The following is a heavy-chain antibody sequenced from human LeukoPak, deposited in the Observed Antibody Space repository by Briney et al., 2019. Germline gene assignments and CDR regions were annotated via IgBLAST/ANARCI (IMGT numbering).Heavy chain of an antibody. D-gene: IGHD5-18*01. V-gene: IGHV4-38-2*02. J-gene: IGHJ4*02. CDR2: IYHSGST. Sequence: SETLSLTCTVSGYSISSGYYWGWIRQPPGKGLEWIGSIYHSGSTYYNPSLKSRVTISVDTSKNQFSLKLSSVTAADTAVYYCARDRGYSYGYFDYWGQGTLVTVSS. CDR1: GYSISSGYY. CDR3: ARDRGYSYGYFDY.